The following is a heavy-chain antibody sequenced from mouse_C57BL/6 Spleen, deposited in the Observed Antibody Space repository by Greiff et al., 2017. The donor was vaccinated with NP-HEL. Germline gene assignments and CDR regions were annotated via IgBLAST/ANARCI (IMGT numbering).Heavy chain of an antibody. CDR1: GFNIKDYY. J-gene: IGHJ3*01. CDR3: TTSYYYGSSPFAY. Sequence: EVKLMESGAELVRPGASVKLSCTASGFNIKDYYMHWVKQRPEQGLEWIGRIDPEDGDTEYAPKFQGKATMTADTSSNTAYLQLSSLTSEDTAVYYCTTSYYYGSSPFAYWGQGTLVTVSA. D-gene: IGHD1-1*01. CDR2: IDPEDGDT. V-gene: IGHV14-1*01.